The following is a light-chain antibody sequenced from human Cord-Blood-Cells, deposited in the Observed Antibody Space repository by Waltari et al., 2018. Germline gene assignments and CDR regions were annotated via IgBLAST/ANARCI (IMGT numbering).Light chain of an antibody. CDR3: CSYAGSYTVV. CDR1: SSDIGGYNY. Sequence: QSALTQPRSVSASPGQSATISCTATSSDIGGYNYFPWYQQHPGKAPKLMIYDVSKRPSGVPDRFSGSKSGNAASLTISGLQAEDEADYYCCSYAGSYTVVFGGGTKLTVL. V-gene: IGLV2-11*01. J-gene: IGLJ2*01. CDR2: DVS.